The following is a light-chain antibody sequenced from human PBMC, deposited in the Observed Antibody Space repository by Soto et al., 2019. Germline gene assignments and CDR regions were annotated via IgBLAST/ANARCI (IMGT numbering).Light chain of an antibody. J-gene: IGKJ1*01. CDR3: MQGTHWPWT. CDR2: EVS. Sequence: DVVMTQSPLSLPVTLGQPASISCRSSQSLIHSDGSTYLSWFQQRPGQSPRRLIYEVSDRDSGVADRFSGSGSGTDFTLKISRVEAEDVGVYYCMQGTHWPWTFGQGTELEIK. V-gene: IGKV2-30*02. CDR1: QSLIHSDGSTY.